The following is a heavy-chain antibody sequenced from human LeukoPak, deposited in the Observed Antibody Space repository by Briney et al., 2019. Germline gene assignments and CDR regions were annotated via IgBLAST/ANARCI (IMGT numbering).Heavy chain of an antibody. J-gene: IGHJ3*02. CDR2: IRRGANSYTT. D-gene: IGHD3-16*01. CDR1: GFTFSSYG. Sequence: GGSLRLSCAASGFTFSSYGMHWVRQAPGKGLEWVGRIRRGANSYTTEYAASVKGRFTISRDDSKNSLYLHMNSLKTEDTAVYHCSRDGGEGGNSAFDIWGQGTMVTVSS. V-gene: IGHV3-72*01. CDR3: SRDGGEGGNSAFDI.